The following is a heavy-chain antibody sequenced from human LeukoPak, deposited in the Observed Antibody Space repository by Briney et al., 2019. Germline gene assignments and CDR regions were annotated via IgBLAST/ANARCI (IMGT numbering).Heavy chain of an antibody. CDR2: IYYSGST. D-gene: IGHD2-15*01. J-gene: IGHJ5*02. V-gene: IGHV4-31*03. CDR3: ARAPVVAATRGWFDP. CDR1: GGSISSGGYY. Sequence: PSQTLSLTCTVSGGSISSGGYYWRWLRQHPGKGLEWIGYIYYSGSTYYNPSLKRRVTISVDTSKNQFSLKLSSVTAADTAVYYCARAPVVAATRGWFDPWGQGTLVTVSS.